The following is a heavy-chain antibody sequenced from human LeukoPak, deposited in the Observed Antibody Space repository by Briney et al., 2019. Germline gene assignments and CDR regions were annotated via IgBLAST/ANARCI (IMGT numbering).Heavy chain of an antibody. D-gene: IGHD6-6*01. V-gene: IGHV1-46*01. CDR1: GYTFTSYY. J-gene: IGHJ6*03. CDR3: ARRTVGSSSGRVYYYYMDV. Sequence: ASVKVCCKASGYTFTSYYMHWVRQAPGQGLEWMGIINPSGGSTSYAQKFQGRVTMTRDTSTSTVYMELSSLRSEDTAVYYCARRTVGSSSGRVYYYYMDVWGKGTTVTVSS. CDR2: INPSGGST.